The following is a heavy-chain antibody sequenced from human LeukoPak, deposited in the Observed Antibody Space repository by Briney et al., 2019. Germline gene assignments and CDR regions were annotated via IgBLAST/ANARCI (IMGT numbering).Heavy chain of an antibody. CDR1: GGSFSGYY. Sequence: SETLSLTCAVYGGSFSGYYWSWIRQPPGKGLEWIGEINHSGSTNYNPSLKSGVTISVDTSKNQFSLELSSVTAADTAVYYCARGGRYYGSGSYQYYYGMDVWGKGTTVTVSS. D-gene: IGHD3-10*01. J-gene: IGHJ6*04. CDR2: INHSGST. CDR3: ARGGRYYGSGSYQYYYGMDV. V-gene: IGHV4-34*01.